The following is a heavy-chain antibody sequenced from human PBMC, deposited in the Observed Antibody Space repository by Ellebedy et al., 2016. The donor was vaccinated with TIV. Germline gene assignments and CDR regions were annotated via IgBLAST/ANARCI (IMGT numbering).Heavy chain of an antibody. CDR3: ARRLYYYGMDV. V-gene: IGHV4-39*07. CDR1: GGSISSSGYY. J-gene: IGHJ6*02. CDR2: IYDSERS. Sequence: SETLSLTXTVSGGSISSSGYYWGWIRQPPGKGLEWIGSIYDSERSHYNPSLKSRVTIFVDKSKNQVSLKLSSVTAADTAVYFCARRLYYYGMDVWGQGTTVTVSS.